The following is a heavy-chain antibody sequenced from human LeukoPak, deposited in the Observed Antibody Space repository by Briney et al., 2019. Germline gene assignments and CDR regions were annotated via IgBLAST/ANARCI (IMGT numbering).Heavy chain of an antibody. CDR1: GGSFSGYY. Sequence: SETLSLTCAVYGGSFSGYYWSWIRQPPGKGLEWIGEINHSGSTNYKPSLKSRVTMSVDTSKKQFSLKLSSVTAADTAVYYCARVSSSWYQDWYFDLWGRGTLVTVSS. V-gene: IGHV4-34*01. J-gene: IGHJ2*01. CDR2: INHSGST. CDR3: ARVSSSWYQDWYFDL. D-gene: IGHD6-13*01.